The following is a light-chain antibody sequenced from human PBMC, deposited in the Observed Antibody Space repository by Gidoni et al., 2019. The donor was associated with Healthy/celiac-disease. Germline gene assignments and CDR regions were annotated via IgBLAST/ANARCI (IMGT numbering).Light chain of an antibody. CDR1: ISNIGAGSD. J-gene: IGLJ2*01. CDR2: GNS. CDR3: QSYDSSLSASVV. V-gene: IGLV1-40*01. Sequence: QSVLPPPPSVSAAPGQLVIISCHGSISNIGAGSDVHWYQQLPGTAPKLLIYGNSNRPSGVPDRFSGSKSGTSASLAITGLQAEDEADYYCQSYDSSLSASVVFGGGTKLTVL.